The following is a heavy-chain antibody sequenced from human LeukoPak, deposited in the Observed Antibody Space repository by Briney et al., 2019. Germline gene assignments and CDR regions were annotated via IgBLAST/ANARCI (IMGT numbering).Heavy chain of an antibody. CDR1: GFTVSSNY. CDR3: AREFGSAQYYFDY. Sequence: GGSLRLSCAASGFTVSSNYMSWVCQAPGKGLEWVSVIYSDGGTDYGDSVKGRFTISTDNSKRTLYLQMNSLRAEDTAVYYCAREFGSAQYYFDYWGQGTLVTVSS. J-gene: IGHJ4*02. D-gene: IGHD3-16*01. V-gene: IGHV3-53*01. CDR2: IYSDGGT.